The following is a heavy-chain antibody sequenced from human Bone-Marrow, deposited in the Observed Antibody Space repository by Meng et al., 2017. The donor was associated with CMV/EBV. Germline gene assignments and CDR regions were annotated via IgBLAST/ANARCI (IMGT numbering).Heavy chain of an antibody. J-gene: IGHJ3*02. CDR2: ISSSSSYI. CDR1: GFTFSSYS. Sequence: GESLMISCAASGFTFSSYSMNWVRQAPGKGLEWVSSISSSSSYIYYADSVKGRFTIARDNAKNSLYLQMNSMRAEDTAVYYCAGVCSRSDAFDIWGQGTIVTVSS. CDR3: AGVCSRSDAFDI. V-gene: IGHV3-21*01. D-gene: IGHD6-13*01.